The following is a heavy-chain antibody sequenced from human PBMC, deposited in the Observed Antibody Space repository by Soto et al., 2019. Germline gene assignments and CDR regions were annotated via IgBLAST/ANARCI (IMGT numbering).Heavy chain of an antibody. CDR3: ERHKIASSWRGTFDY. D-gene: IGHD6-13*01. CDR1: GASISSSSYY. V-gene: IGHV4-39*01. J-gene: IGHJ4*02. Sequence: ETLCLSCPVSGASISSSSYYWGWIRQPPGRGLEWSGSIYYSGSTYYNPSLRSRVTISVDTSKNQFSLKLSYVTAADTAVYYCERHKIASSWRGTFDYWGQGTLVTVSS. CDR2: IYYSGST.